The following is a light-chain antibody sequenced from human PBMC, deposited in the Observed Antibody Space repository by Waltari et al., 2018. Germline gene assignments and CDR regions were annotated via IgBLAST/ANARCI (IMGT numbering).Light chain of an antibody. CDR3: ASWDDSHYV. V-gene: IGLV1-47*01. J-gene: IGLJ1*01. CDR1: SSTLGSNS. Sequence: QSVLTQPPSASETPGQRVIISCSGSSSTLGSNSLYCYPQLPGTAPPLLIYRKHQRPSGVPDRFSASKSGTSASLAISGLRSEDEAVYYCASWDDSHYVFGTGTQVTVL. CDR2: RKH.